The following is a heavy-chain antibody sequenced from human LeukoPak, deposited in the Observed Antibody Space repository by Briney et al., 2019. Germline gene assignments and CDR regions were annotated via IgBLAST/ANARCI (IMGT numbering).Heavy chain of an antibody. CDR1: GFSFSGYA. V-gene: IGHV3-30*04. J-gene: IGHJ4*02. CDR2: ISYNGGRK. Sequence: PGGSLRLSCAASGFSFSGYAIHWVRQAPGKGLEWVALISYNGGRKDYADSVKGRFTISRDNSKNTLNLQMSGLRTEDTAVYSCRVTVDYCGQGTLVTVSS. D-gene: IGHD2-21*02. CDR3: RVTVDY.